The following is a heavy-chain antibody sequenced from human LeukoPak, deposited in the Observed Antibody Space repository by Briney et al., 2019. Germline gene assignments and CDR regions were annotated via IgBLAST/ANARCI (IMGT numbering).Heavy chain of an antibody. CDR1: GFTFSSYA. D-gene: IGHD4-17*01. Sequence: GSLRLSCAASGFTFSSYAMHWVRQAPGKGLEWVAVISYDGSNKYYADSVKGRFTISRDNSKNTLYLQMNSLRAEDTAVYYCAREILTSPPSSVTTYWGQGTLVTVSS. J-gene: IGHJ4*02. V-gene: IGHV3-30-3*01. CDR3: AREILTSPPSSVTTY. CDR2: ISYDGSNK.